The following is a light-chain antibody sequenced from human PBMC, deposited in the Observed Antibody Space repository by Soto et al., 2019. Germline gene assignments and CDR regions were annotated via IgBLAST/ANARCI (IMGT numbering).Light chain of an antibody. V-gene: IGKV3-11*01. CDR2: DAS. CDR1: QSISSY. J-gene: IGKJ4*01. Sequence: NVFTQAPATLSFSRGDTATLSCRASQSISSYLAWYQQKPGQAPRLLIYDASTRATGIPARFSGSGSGTDFTLTISSLEPEDFAVYYCQERSYWLTFGGGTKVDIK. CDR3: QERSYWLT.